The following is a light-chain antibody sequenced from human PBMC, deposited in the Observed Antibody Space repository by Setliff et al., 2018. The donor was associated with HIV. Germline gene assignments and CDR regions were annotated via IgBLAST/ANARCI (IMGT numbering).Light chain of an antibody. Sequence: DIVMTQSPDSLAVSLGERATINCKSSQSVLYSSNNKNYLAWYQQKPGQPPKLLIYWASTRESGVPDRFSGSGSGTDFTLTISSLQAEDVAVYYCQQYYLTYTFGQGTKVDIK. CDR2: WAS. V-gene: IGKV4-1*01. CDR3: QQYYLTYT. J-gene: IGKJ2*01. CDR1: QSVLYSSNNKNY.